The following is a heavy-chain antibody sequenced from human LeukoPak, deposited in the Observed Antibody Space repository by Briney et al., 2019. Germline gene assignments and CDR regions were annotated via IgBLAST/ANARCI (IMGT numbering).Heavy chain of an antibody. V-gene: IGHV3-53*01. D-gene: IGHD3-9*01. CDR2: IYSGGST. CDR3: ASLRAAATGYYFDY. Sequence: GGSLRLSCAASGFTVSSNYMSWVRQAPGKGLEWVSVIYSGGSTYYADSVKGRFTISRDNSKNTLYLQMNSLRAEDTAVYYCASLRAAATGYYFDYWGQGTLVTVSS. J-gene: IGHJ4*02. CDR1: GFTVSSNY.